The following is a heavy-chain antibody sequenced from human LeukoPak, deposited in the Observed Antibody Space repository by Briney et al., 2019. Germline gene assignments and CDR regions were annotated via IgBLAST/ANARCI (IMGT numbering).Heavy chain of an antibody. J-gene: IGHJ6*03. CDR2: IRYDGSNK. D-gene: IGHD3-10*01. V-gene: IGHV3-30*02. Sequence: GGSLRLSCAASGFTFSSYGMYWVRQAPGKGLEWVAFIRYDGSNKYYADSVKGRFTISRDNSKNTLYLQMNSLRAEDTAVHYCAKRGRGSGSTLYYYYYMDVWGKGTTVTVSS. CDR1: GFTFSSYG. CDR3: AKRGRGSGSTLYYYYYMDV.